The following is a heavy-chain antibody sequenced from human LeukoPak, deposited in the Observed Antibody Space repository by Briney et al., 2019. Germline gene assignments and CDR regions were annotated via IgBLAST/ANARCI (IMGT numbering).Heavy chain of an antibody. Sequence: SVKLSCKASGYTFSSYTINWVRQAPGQGLEWMGGIIPIFGTANYAQKFQGRVTITADESTSTAYMELSSLRSEDTAVYYCARVVGGGYFDYWGQGTLVTVSS. D-gene: IGHD2-15*01. CDR3: ARVVGGGYFDY. CDR2: IIPIFGTA. CDR1: GYTFSSYT. V-gene: IGHV1-69*13. J-gene: IGHJ4*02.